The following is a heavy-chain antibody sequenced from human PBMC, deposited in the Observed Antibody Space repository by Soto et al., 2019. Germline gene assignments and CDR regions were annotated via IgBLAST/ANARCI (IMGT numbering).Heavy chain of an antibody. J-gene: IGHJ4*02. V-gene: IGHV3-23*01. Sequence: GGSLRLSCAASEFTISRDAMSWVRQAPGKGLEWVAAISDRGDTTHYADSVKGRFTISRGTSKNTLYLQMNSLRAEDTAVYYCAKDKPGTTSFDYWGRGTLVTVSS. CDR2: ISDRGDTT. CDR1: EFTISRDA. CDR3: AKDKPGTTSFDY. D-gene: IGHD1-1*01.